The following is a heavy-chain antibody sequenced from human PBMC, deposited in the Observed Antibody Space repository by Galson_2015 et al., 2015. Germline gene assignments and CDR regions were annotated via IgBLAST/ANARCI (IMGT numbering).Heavy chain of an antibody. D-gene: IGHD1-14*01. Sequence: SLRLSCAASGFTFSSYAMHWVRQAPGKGLEWVAVISYDGSNKYYADSVKGRFTISRDNSKNTLYLQMNSLRAEDTAVYYCARARDEGSEYYMDVWGKGTTVTVSS. V-gene: IGHV3-30*01. J-gene: IGHJ6*03. CDR2: ISYDGSNK. CDR3: ARARDEGSEYYMDV. CDR1: GFTFSSYA.